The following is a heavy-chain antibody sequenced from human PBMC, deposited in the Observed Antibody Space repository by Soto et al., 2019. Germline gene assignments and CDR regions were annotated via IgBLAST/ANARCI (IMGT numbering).Heavy chain of an antibody. CDR2: VYYNENT. D-gene: IGHD3-10*01. Sequence: QLQLQESGPGLVKPSETLSLTCSVSGGSISSFTYYWGWIRQPPGKGLEWIGTVYYNENTYYNPSLKSRVTITVDTAKNQFSLNLRSVTAADTAMYFCARRELYYGSPGWFDPWGPGTLVTVSS. V-gene: IGHV4-39*01. J-gene: IGHJ5*02. CDR1: GGSISSFTYY. CDR3: ARRELYYGSPGWFDP.